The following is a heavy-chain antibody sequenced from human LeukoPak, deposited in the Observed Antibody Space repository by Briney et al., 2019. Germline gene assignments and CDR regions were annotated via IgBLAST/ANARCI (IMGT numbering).Heavy chain of an antibody. V-gene: IGHV4-4*07. J-gene: IGHJ4*02. D-gene: IGHD6-19*01. CDR3: AREAPRAVAGLDY. CDR1: GGSISSYY. CDR2: IYTSGST. Sequence: SETLSLTCTVSGGSISSYYWGWIRQPAGKGLEWIGRIYTSGSTNYNPSLKSRVTMSVDTSKNQFSLKLSSVTAADTAVYYCAREAPRAVAGLDYWGQGTLVTVSS.